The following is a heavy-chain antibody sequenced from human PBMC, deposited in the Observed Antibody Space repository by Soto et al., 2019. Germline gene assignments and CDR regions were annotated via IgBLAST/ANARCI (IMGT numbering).Heavy chain of an antibody. J-gene: IGHJ4*02. CDR2: IYHSGIT. CDR1: GGSISSSNW. V-gene: IGHV4-4*02. D-gene: IGHD4-17*01. CDR3: AKRSVYGDVDY. Sequence: QVQLQESGPGLLKPSGTLSLICAVSGGSISSSNWWTWVRQPPGKGLEWIAEIYHSGITNYNPSLTSRLTISLDRSRNQFSLGLSSVTAADTAVYYCAKRSVYGDVDYWGQGTLVTVSS.